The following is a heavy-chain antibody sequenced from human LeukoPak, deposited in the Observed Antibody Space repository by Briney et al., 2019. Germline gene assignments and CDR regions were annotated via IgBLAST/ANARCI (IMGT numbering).Heavy chain of an antibody. CDR2: ISDSGSMT. D-gene: IGHD6-19*01. V-gene: IGHV3-23*01. J-gene: IGHJ4*02. CDR3: AKDARRTSGWYFFDY. CDR1: GFAFSSQA. Sequence: GGSLRLSCAASGFAFSSQAMGWVRQAPGKGLEWVSVISDSGSMTYYADSVKGRFTISRDNSKNTLFLQMNSLRAEDTAVYYCAKDARRTSGWYFFDYWGQGTLVTVSS.